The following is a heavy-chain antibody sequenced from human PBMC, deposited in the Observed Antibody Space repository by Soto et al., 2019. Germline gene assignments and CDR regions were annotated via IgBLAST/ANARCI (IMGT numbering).Heavy chain of an antibody. CDR2: ISSSGSTI. J-gene: IGHJ2*01. CDR3: ARVNTVVTPGWYFDL. CDR1: GFTFSDYY. D-gene: IGHD2-21*02. V-gene: IGHV3-11*01. Sequence: PGGSLRLSCAASGFTFSDYYMSWIRPAPWKGLEWVSYISSSGSTIYYADSVKGRFTISRDNAKNSLYLQMNSLRAEDTAVYYCARVNTVVTPGWYFDLWGRGPLVTVSS.